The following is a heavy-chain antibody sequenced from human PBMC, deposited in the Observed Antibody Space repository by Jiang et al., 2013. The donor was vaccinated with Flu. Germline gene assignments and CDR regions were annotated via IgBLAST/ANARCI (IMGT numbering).Heavy chain of an antibody. CDR1: SSYA. D-gene: IGHD3-22*01. J-gene: IGHJ4*02. CDR3: ARSASSGYYYAPTDY. Sequence: SSYAISWVRQAPGQGLEWMGGIIPIFGTANYAQKFQGRVTITADESTSTAYMELSSLRSEDTAVYYCARSASSGYYYAPTDYWGQGTLVTVSS. V-gene: IGHV1-69*01. CDR2: IIPIFGTA.